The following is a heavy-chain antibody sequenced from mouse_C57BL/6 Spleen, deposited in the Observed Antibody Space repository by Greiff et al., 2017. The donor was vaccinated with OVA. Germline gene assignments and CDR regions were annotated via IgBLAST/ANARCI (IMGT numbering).Heavy chain of an antibody. J-gene: IGHJ4*01. CDR3: ARDLDYFYAMDY. D-gene: IGHD2-4*01. V-gene: IGHV5-4*01. Sequence: DVHLVESGGGLVKPGGSLKLSCAASGFTFSSYAMSWVRQTPEKRLEWVATISDGGSYTYYPDNVKGRFTISRDNAKNNLYLQMSHLKSEDTAMYYCARDLDYFYAMDYWGQGTSVTVSS. CDR2: ISDGGSYT. CDR1: GFTFSSYA.